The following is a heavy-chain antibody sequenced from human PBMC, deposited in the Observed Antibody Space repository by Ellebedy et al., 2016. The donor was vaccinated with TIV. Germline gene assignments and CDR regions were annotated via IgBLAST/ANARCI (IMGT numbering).Heavy chain of an antibody. V-gene: IGHV4-34*01. CDR3: AFSPKSSLQDY. Sequence: SETLSLTXAVYGVSFSDYYCTWIRQPPEKGLEWIGEINHRGRTNYNPSLKSRVTISVDTSKSQFSLKLSSLTAADAAVYYCAFSPKSSLQDYWGQGTLVTVSS. D-gene: IGHD1-26*01. J-gene: IGHJ4*02. CDR2: INHRGRT. CDR1: GVSFSDYY.